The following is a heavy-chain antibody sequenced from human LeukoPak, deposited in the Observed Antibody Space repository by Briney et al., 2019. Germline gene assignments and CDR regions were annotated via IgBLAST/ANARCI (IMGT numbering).Heavy chain of an antibody. Sequence: GGSLRLSCAASGFTFSNYWMHWVRQAPGKGLVWVSRINNDGSSTSYADSVKGRFTISRDNAKNSLYLQMNSLRADDTAVYYCARFAAGGSYYYYMDVWGKGTTVTVSS. D-gene: IGHD6-25*01. CDR2: INNDGSST. CDR1: GFTFSNYW. CDR3: ARFAAGGSYYYYMDV. V-gene: IGHV3-74*01. J-gene: IGHJ6*03.